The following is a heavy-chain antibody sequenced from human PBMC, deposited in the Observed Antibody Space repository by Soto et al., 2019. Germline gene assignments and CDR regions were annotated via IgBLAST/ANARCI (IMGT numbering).Heavy chain of an antibody. CDR3: AKGRGELSPESYDY. D-gene: IGHD3-16*02. CDR2: ISYDGSDK. V-gene: IGHV3-30*18. Sequence: QVQLVESGGGVVQPGRSLRLSCAASGFTFSYYAMHWVRQAPGKGLEWVAVISYDGSDKYYADSVKGRFTISRDNSRNTVNLQMNSLRAADTDGYYCAKGRGELSPESYDYWGQGTLITVSS. J-gene: IGHJ4*02. CDR1: GFTFSYYA.